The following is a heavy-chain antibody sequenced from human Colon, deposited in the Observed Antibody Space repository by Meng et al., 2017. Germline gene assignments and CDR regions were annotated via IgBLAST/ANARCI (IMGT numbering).Heavy chain of an antibody. CDR1: GFIFGDYP. CDR3: SRKPYCDSTNCYAFDI. CDR2: IRDKAHGGAT. D-gene: IGHD2-2*01. Sequence: GESLKISCTASGFIFGDYPVIWLRQAPGKGPEWVGFIRDKAHGGATEYAASVKGRFTISRDDSKNIAYLQMNSLKVEDTAVYYCSRKPYCDSTNCYAFDIWGQGTMVTVSS. V-gene: IGHV3-49*03. J-gene: IGHJ3*02.